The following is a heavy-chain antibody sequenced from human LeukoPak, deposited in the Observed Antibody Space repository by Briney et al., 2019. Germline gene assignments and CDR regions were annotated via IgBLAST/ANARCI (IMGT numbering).Heavy chain of an antibody. CDR3: ARESGGSYYSSFDY. D-gene: IGHD1-26*01. V-gene: IGHV4-30-4*08. Sequence: SETLSLTCTVSGGSISSGDYYWSWIRQPPGKCLEWIGYIYYSGSTYYNPSLKSRVTISVDTSKNQFSLKLSSVTAADTAVYYCARESGGSYYSSFDYWGQGTLVTVSS. CDR2: IYYSGST. CDR1: GGSISSGDYY. J-gene: IGHJ4*02.